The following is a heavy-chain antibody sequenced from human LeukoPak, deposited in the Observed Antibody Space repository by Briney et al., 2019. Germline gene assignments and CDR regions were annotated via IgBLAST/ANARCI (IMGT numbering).Heavy chain of an antibody. CDR1: GGSISSYY. V-gene: IGHV4-4*09. J-gene: IGHJ5*02. Sequence: SETLSLTCTVSGGSISSYYWSWIRQPPGKGLEWIGYIYTSGSTYYNPSLKSRVTISVDTSKNQFSLKLSSVTAADTAVYYCARSSYDFWSGSFDPWGQGTLATVSS. CDR2: IYTSGST. CDR3: ARSSYDFWSGSFDP. D-gene: IGHD3-3*01.